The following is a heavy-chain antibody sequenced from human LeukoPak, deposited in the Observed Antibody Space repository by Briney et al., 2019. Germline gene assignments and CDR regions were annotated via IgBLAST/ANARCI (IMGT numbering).Heavy chain of an antibody. Sequence: PGGSLRLSCAASGFTFSSYAMSWVRQAPGKGLEWVSAISGSGGSTYYADSVKGRFTISRDNSKNTLYLQMNSLRAEDTAVYYCAKEGGYCSSTSCHDAFDIWGQGTMVTVSS. D-gene: IGHD2-2*01. V-gene: IGHV3-23*01. CDR1: GFTFSSYA. CDR2: ISGSGGST. CDR3: AKEGGYCSSTSCHDAFDI. J-gene: IGHJ3*02.